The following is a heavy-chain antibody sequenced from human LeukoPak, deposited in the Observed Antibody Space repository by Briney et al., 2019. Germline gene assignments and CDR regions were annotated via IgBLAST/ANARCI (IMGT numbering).Heavy chain of an antibody. V-gene: IGHV4-39*07. CDR2: IYYSGST. CDR3: ARVNDYVWGSYRYPLYFDY. CDR1: GDSISTSSYY. Sequence: SETLSLTCSVSGDSISTSSYYWGWIRQPPGKGLEWIGTIYYSGSTYYNPSLTSRVTISVDTSKNQFSLKLSSVTAADTAVYYCARVNDYVWGSYRYPLYFDYWGQGTLVTVSS. J-gene: IGHJ4*02. D-gene: IGHD3-16*02.